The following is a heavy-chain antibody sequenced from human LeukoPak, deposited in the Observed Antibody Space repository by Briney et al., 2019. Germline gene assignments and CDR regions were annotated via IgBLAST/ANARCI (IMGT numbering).Heavy chain of an antibody. CDR3: ARQEVIWLDGYKTVMRKFDY. V-gene: IGHV1-2*02. Sequence: ASVKVSCKTSGFTLIAHYMHWVRQAPGQGLEWMGWINLDTGGTKFAQNFQGRVTMTRDTSISTSYMELSSLTSDDTAVYYCARQEVIWLDGYKTVMRKFDYWGQGTLVTVSS. D-gene: IGHD5-24*01. CDR2: INLDTGGT. J-gene: IGHJ4*02. CDR1: GFTLIAHY.